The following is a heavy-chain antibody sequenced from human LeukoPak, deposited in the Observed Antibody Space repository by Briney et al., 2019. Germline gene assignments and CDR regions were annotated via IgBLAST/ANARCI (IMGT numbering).Heavy chain of an antibody. J-gene: IGHJ4*02. D-gene: IGHD3-16*01. CDR1: GGSISSSSYY. CDR2: IYYSGST. Sequence: SETLSLTCTVSGGSISSSSYYWGWIRQPPGKGLEWIGSIYYSGSTYYNPSLKSRVTISVDTSKNQFSLKLSSVTAADTAVYYCARDNAMGFDYWGQGTLVTVSS. CDR3: ARDNAMGFDY. V-gene: IGHV4-39*02.